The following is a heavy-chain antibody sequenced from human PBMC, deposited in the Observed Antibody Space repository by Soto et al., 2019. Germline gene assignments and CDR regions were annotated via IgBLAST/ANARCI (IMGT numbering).Heavy chain of an antibody. CDR1: GFTFSSYA. J-gene: IGHJ5*02. D-gene: IGHD6-13*01. Sequence: EVQLLESGGGLVQPGGSLRLSCAASGFTFSSYAMSWVRQAPGKGLEWVSAISGSGGSTYYADSVKGRFTISRDNSKNKLYLQLISLRAEDTAVYYCAKTSSSWDNWFDPWGQGTLVTVSS. CDR3: AKTSSSWDNWFDP. CDR2: ISGSGGST. V-gene: IGHV3-23*01.